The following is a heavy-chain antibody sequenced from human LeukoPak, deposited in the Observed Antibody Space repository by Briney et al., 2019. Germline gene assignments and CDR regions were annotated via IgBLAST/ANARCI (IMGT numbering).Heavy chain of an antibody. Sequence: GGSLRLSCAASGFTLSSYAMNWVRQAPGKGLEWVSGISKNGANTYYADSVQGRFTISRDNSKNTLYLQMNSLRAEDTAVYYCARGGLGIGDFDIWGQGTMVTVSS. D-gene: IGHD7-27*01. J-gene: IGHJ3*02. CDR3: ARGGLGIGDFDI. V-gene: IGHV3-23*01. CDR2: ISKNGANT. CDR1: GFTLSSYA.